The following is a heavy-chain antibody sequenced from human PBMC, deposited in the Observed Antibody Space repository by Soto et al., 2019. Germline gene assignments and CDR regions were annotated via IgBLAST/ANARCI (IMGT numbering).Heavy chain of an antibody. J-gene: IGHJ6*02. CDR1: GGSISSYY. D-gene: IGHD2-2*01. V-gene: IGHV4-59*01. CDR3: ARVIVAAAGVLNGMDV. Sequence: SSETLSLTCTVSGGSISSYYWSWIRQPPGKGLEWIGYIYYSGSTNHNPSLKSRVTISVDTSKNQFSLKLSSVTAADTAVYYCARVIVAAAGVLNGMDVWGQGTTVTVSS. CDR2: IYYSGST.